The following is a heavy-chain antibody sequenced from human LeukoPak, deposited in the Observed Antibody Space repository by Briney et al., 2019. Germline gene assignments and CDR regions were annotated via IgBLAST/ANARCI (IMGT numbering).Heavy chain of an antibody. Sequence: GGSLRLSCAASGFTVSSNYMSWVRQAPGKGLEWVSVIYSGGSTYYADSVKGRFTISRDNSKNTLYLQMNSLRAEDTAVYYCARVGNIVVVPAAPLGSFDIRGQGTMVTVSS. CDR2: IYSGGST. CDR3: ARVGNIVVVPAAPLGSFDI. CDR1: GFTVSSNY. J-gene: IGHJ3*02. V-gene: IGHV3-66*01. D-gene: IGHD2-2*01.